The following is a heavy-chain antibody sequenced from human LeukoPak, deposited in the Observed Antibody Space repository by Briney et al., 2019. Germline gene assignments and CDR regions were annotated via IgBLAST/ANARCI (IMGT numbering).Heavy chain of an antibody. V-gene: IGHV3-48*04. D-gene: IGHD3-10*01. CDR1: GFTFSSYS. J-gene: IGHJ4*02. Sequence: PGGSLRLSCAASGFTFSSYSMNWVRQAPGKGLEWVSYISSSSSTIYYADSVKGRFTISRDNAKNSLYLQMNSLRAEDTAVYYCARSSWFGEPTHGYWGQGTLVTVSS. CDR2: ISSSSSTI. CDR3: ARSSWFGEPTHGY.